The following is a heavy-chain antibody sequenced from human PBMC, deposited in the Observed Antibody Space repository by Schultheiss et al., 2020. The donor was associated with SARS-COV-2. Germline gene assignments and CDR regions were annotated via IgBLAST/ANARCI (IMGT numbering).Heavy chain of an antibody. J-gene: IGHJ4*02. Sequence: GGSLRLSCAASGFTFSGSAMHWVRQASGKGLEWVGRIRSKANSYATAYAASVKGRFTISRDDSKNTAYLQMTSLKTEDAAIYYCTSGVDTPMDYWGQGTLVTVSS. D-gene: IGHD5-18*01. CDR2: IRSKANSYAT. CDR3: TSGVDTPMDY. V-gene: IGHV3-73*01. CDR1: GFTFSGSA.